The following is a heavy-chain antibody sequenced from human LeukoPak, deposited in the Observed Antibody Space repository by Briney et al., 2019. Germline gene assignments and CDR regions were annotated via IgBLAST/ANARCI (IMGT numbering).Heavy chain of an antibody. CDR3: ARGLNNRKSGRRFDVFEI. J-gene: IGHJ3*02. Sequence: SETLSLTCTVSGGSTSTYYWSWLRQPPGKGLEWIGYVYYSGSTNYNPSLKSRATISADTSKNQFSLRLTSVTAADTAVYYCARGLNNRKSGRRFDVFEIWGQGTMVTVSS. D-gene: IGHD1-14*01. CDR1: GGSTSTYY. V-gene: IGHV4-59*01. CDR2: VYYSGST.